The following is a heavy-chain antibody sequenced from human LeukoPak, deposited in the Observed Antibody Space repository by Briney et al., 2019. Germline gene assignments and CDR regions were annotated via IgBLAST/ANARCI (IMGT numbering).Heavy chain of an antibody. V-gene: IGHV4-38-2*02. J-gene: IGHJ5*02. D-gene: IGHD3-3*01. Sequence: PSETLSLTCTVSGYSISSGYYWGWIRQPPGKGLEWIGSIYHSGSTYYNPSLKSRVTISVDTSKNQFSLKLSSVTAADTAVYYCASRPSYDSRTDPWGQGTLVTVSS. CDR2: IYHSGST. CDR3: ASRPSYDSRTDP. CDR1: GYSISSGYY.